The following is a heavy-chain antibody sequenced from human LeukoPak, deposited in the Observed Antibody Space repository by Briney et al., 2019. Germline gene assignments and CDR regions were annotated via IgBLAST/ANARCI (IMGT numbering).Heavy chain of an antibody. D-gene: IGHD5-24*01. CDR3: ASRADRDGYNNFDY. J-gene: IGHJ4*02. CDR1: GYTFTGYY. V-gene: IGHV1-2*02. Sequence: ASVKVSCKASGYTFTGYYMHWVRQAPGQGLEWMGWINPNSGGTNYAQKFQGRVTMTRDTSISTAYMELSRLRSDDTAVYYCASRADRDGYNNFDYWGQGTLVTVSS. CDR2: INPNSGGT.